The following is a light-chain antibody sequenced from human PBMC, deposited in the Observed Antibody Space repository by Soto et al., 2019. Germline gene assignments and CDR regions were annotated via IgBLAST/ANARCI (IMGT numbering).Light chain of an antibody. V-gene: IGKV3-20*01. CDR1: QSVTSTY. CDR3: HQYATSPLT. Sequence: EIVLTQSPGTLSLSPGERATLSCMASQSVTSTYLAWYQQKPGQAPRLLMSDASSRATGIPDRFSGSGSGTDFTLTSSRLEPEDCAVYYCHQYATSPLTFGGGTKVEIK. J-gene: IGKJ4*01. CDR2: DAS.